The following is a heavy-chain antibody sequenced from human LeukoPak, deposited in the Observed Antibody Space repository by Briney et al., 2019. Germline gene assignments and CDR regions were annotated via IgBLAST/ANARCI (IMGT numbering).Heavy chain of an antibody. J-gene: IGHJ3*02. CDR3: ARGKMVNDAFDI. D-gene: IGHD5-18*01. Sequence: GGSLRLSCAASGFTFSDFYLNWIRQAPGKGLEWVSYISSSGSTMYYADSVRGRFTISRDNARNSVFLQMNSLRAEDTAVYYCARGKMVNDAFDIWGQGTMVTVSS. CDR2: ISSSGSTM. V-gene: IGHV3-11*04. CDR1: GFTFSDFY.